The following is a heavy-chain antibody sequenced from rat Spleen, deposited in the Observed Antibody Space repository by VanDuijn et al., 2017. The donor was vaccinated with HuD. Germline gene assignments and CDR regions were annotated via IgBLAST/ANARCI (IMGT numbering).Heavy chain of an antibody. J-gene: IGHJ2*01. CDR3: ARQWDY. Sequence: EVQLVESGGGLVQPGRSLKLSCVASGFTFNNYWMTWVRQAPGMGLEWVASITNAAGKVHYPDSVKGRFTISRDNAKTTLYLQVDSLRSEDTATYYCARQWDYWGQGVMVTVSS. CDR2: ITNAAGKV. V-gene: IGHV5-31*01. CDR1: GFTFNNYW.